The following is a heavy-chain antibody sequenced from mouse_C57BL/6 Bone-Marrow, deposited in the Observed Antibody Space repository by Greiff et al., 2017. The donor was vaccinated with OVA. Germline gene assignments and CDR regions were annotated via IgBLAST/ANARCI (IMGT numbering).Heavy chain of an antibody. CDR3: ARRHWAMDY. V-gene: IGHV1-61*01. J-gene: IGHJ4*01. Sequence: QVQLQQPGAELVRPGSSVKLSCKAFGYTFTSYWMDWVKQRPGQGLEWIGNIYPSDSETHYNQKFKDKATFTVDKSSSTAYIQLSSLTSEDSAVYYCARRHWAMDYWGQGTSVTVSS. CDR1: GYTFTSYW. CDR2: IYPSDSET. D-gene: IGHD4-1*01.